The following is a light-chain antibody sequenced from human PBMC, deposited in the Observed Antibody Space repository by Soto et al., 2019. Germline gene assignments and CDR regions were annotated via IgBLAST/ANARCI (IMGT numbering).Light chain of an antibody. CDR2: EVS. CDR3: SSYSRSTTLDYV. Sequence: QSVLTQPASVSGSPGQSITISCTGTSSDVGGYPYVSWYQQHPGKAPKLIVYEVSNRPSGVSHRFSASKSGNTASLTISGLQAEDEADYYCSSYSRSTTLDYVFGTGTKVTVL. J-gene: IGLJ1*01. V-gene: IGLV2-14*01. CDR1: SSDVGGYPY.